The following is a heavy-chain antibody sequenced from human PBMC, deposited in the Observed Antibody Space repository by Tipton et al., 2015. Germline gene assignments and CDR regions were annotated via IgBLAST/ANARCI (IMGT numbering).Heavy chain of an antibody. D-gene: IGHD3-22*01. CDR2: IYYSGST. V-gene: IGHV4-61*01. J-gene: IGHJ4*02. CDR3: ASGLFADY. CDR1: GGSLTSGTFY. Sequence: TLSLTCTVSGGSLTSGTFYWSWIRQPPGKGLEWIGFIYYSGSTKYNPSPQSRVIMSVDTSKNQFSLKLSSVTAADTAVYYCASGLFADYWGQGALVTVSS.